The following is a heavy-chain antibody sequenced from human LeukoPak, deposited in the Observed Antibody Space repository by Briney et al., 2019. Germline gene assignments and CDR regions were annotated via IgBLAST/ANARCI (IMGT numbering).Heavy chain of an antibody. V-gene: IGHV3-30*02. J-gene: IGHJ4*02. CDR3: GPIAVAGNFDY. Sequence: GGSLRLSCAASGFTFSSYGMHWVRQAPGKGLGWVAFIQYDGSNKYYADSVKGRFTISRDNSKNTLYLQMHSLRAEDTAVYYCGPIAVAGNFDYWGQGTLVTVSS. CDR1: GFTFSSYG. CDR2: IQYDGSNK. D-gene: IGHD6-19*01.